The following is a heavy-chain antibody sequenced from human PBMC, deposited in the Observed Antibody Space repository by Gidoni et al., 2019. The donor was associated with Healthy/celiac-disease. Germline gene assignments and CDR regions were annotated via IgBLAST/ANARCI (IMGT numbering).Heavy chain of an antibody. CDR1: GFSPSNARMG. CDR3: ARSSREWLRDYYYYYMDV. Sequence: QVTLKESGPVLVKPTETLTLTCTVSGFSPSNARMGVSWIRQPPGKALEWLAHIFSNDEKSYSTSLKSRLTISKDTSKSQVVLTMTNMDPVDTATYYCARSSREWLRDYYYYYMDVWGKGTTVTVSS. J-gene: IGHJ6*03. D-gene: IGHD5-12*01. CDR2: IFSNDEK. V-gene: IGHV2-26*01.